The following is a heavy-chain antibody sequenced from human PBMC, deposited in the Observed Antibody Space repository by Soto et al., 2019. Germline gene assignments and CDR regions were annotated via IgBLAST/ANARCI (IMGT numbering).Heavy chain of an antibody. V-gene: IGHV4-39*01. Sequence: SETLSLTCTVSGGSISSSSYYWGWIRQPPGKGLEWIGSIYYSGSTYYNPSLKGRVTISVDTSKNQFSLKLSSVTAADTAVYYCARRGSGSYPHWFDPWGQGTLVTVSS. J-gene: IGHJ5*02. CDR1: GGSISSSSYY. D-gene: IGHD3-10*01. CDR3: ARRGSGSYPHWFDP. CDR2: IYYSGST.